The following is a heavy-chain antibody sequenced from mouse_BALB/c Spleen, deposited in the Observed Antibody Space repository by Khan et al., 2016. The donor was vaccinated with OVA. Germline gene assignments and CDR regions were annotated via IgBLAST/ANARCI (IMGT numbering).Heavy chain of an antibody. CDR1: GYTFTYYV. V-gene: IGHV1-81*01. D-gene: IGHD2-3*01. Sequence: VELVESGPELVKPGASVKMSCKASGYTFTYYVITWVKQRTGQGLEWIGEIYPGSDNAYYNERFKGKATLTVDKSSNTTHMQLSSLTSEDSAVYFCARGDGYYVYFDYWGQGTTLTVSS. CDR3: ARGDGYYVYFDY. J-gene: IGHJ2*01. CDR2: IYPGSDNA.